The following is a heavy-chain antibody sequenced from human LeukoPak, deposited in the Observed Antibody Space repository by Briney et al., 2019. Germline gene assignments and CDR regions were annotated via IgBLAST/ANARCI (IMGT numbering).Heavy chain of an antibody. CDR1: GFTFSGSA. Sequence: GGSLRLSCAAPGFTFSGSAMHWVRQASGKGLEWVGRIRSKANSYATAYAASVKGRFTISRDDSKNTAYLQMNSLKTEDTAVYYCTRSLPIVGAPYYFDYWGQGTLVTVSS. CDR2: IRSKANSYAT. J-gene: IGHJ4*02. D-gene: IGHD1-26*01. V-gene: IGHV3-73*01. CDR3: TRSLPIVGAPYYFDY.